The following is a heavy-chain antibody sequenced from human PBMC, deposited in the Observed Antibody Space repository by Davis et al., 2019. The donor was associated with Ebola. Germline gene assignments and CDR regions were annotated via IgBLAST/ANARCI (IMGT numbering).Heavy chain of an antibody. CDR3: ARGRAVRPRFDWFDP. V-gene: IGHV1-8*01. J-gene: IGHJ5*02. D-gene: IGHD6-6*01. CDR2: MNPNSGNT. CDR1: GYTFTSYD. Sequence: AASVKVSCKASGYTFTSYDINWVRQATGQGLAWMGWMNPNSGNTGYAQKFQGRVTMTRNTSISTAYMELSSLRSEDTAVYYCARGRAVRPRFDWFDPWGQGTLVTVSS.